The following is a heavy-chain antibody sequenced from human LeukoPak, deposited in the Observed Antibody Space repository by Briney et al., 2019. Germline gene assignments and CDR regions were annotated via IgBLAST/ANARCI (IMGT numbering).Heavy chain of an antibody. V-gene: IGHV1-18*01. CDR3: AREGIQVWLPDSY. CDR2: ISGYNGNT. J-gene: IGHJ4*02. Sequence: ASVKVSCKTSGYTFTSYGISWVRQAPGQGLEWMGWISGYNGNTNYAQKFQGRVTMTTDTSTSTAYMELRSLRSDDTAVYYRAREGIQVWLPDSYWGQGTLVTVSS. D-gene: IGHD5-18*01. CDR1: GYTFTSYG.